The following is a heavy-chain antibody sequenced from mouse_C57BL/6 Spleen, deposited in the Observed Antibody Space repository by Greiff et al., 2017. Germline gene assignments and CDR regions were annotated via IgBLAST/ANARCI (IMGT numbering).Heavy chain of an antibody. CDR1: GFTFSSYT. Sequence: EVMLVESGGGLVKPGGSLKLSCAASGFTFSSYTMSWVRQTPEKRLEWVATISGGGGNTYYPDSVKGRFTISRDNAKNTLYLQMSSLRSEDTALYYCARESPWFAYWGQGTLVTVSA. V-gene: IGHV5-9*01. CDR2: ISGGGGNT. J-gene: IGHJ3*01. CDR3: ARESPWFAY.